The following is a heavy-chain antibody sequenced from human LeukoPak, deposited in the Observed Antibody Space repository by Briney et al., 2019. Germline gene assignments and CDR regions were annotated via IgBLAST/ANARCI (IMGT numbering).Heavy chain of an antibody. CDR2: FDPEDGET. D-gene: IGHD1-26*01. Sequence: ASVKVSCKVSGYTLTELSMRWVRQAPGEGLEWMGGFDPEDGETIYAQKFQGRVTMTEDTSTDTAYMELSSLRSEDTAVYYCATGGWELRQSVLHWGQGTLVTVSS. CDR1: GYTLTELS. J-gene: IGHJ4*02. CDR3: ATGGWELRQSVLH. V-gene: IGHV1-24*01.